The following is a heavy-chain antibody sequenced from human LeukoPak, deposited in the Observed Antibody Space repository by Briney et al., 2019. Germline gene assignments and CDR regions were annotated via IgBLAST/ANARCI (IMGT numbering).Heavy chain of an antibody. CDR3: AKRNTMVRGGPCFDY. D-gene: IGHD3-10*01. Sequence: GGSLRLSCAASGFSFSSYAMNWVRQAPGKGLEWVSIIFGNGDTTYYADSVRGRFTVSRDNSKDTLYLQMNDLRPDDTAIYYCAKRNTMVRGGPCFDYWGQGLLVTVSS. CDR1: GFSFSSYA. CDR2: IFGNGDTT. J-gene: IGHJ4*02. V-gene: IGHV3-23*01.